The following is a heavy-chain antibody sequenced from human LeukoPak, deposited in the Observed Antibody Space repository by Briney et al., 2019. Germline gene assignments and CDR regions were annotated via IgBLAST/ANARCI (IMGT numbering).Heavy chain of an antibody. Sequence: PSETLSLTCTVSGGSISSYYWSWIRQPPGKGLEWIGYIYYSGSTNYNPSLKSRVTISVDTSKNQFSLKLSSVTAADTAVYYCARDIVYYYGSGSYPSNWFDPWGQGTLVTVSS. V-gene: IGHV4-59*01. CDR3: ARDIVYYYGSGSYPSNWFDP. CDR1: GGSISSYY. J-gene: IGHJ5*02. D-gene: IGHD3-10*01. CDR2: IYYSGST.